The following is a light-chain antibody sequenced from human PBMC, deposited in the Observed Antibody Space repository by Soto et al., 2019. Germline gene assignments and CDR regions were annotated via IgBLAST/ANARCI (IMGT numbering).Light chain of an antibody. CDR2: GNN. J-gene: IGLJ1*01. CDR3: AAWDDSITGYV. Sequence: QSVLTQPPSASGTPGQRVRISCSGRSCKMGSNYVYWYQQLPGTAAKLLSFGNNQRASGGSDRFLGTKCGTSADMAISGRRSQVEAAYYCAAWDDSITGYVFGSG. CDR1: SCKMGSNY. V-gene: IGLV1-47*02.